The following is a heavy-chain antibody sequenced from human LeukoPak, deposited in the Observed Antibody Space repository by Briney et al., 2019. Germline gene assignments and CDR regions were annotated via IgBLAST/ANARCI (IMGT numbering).Heavy chain of an antibody. Sequence: GGSLRLSCAASGFTVSSNYMSWVRQAPGKGLEWVSVIYSGGSTYYADSVKGRFTISRDNSKNTLYLQMNSLRAEDTAVYYCASSMDFWSGPVDYWGQGTLVTVSS. CDR2: IYSGGST. D-gene: IGHD3-3*01. CDR1: GFTVSSNY. CDR3: ASSMDFWSGPVDY. V-gene: IGHV3-66*01. J-gene: IGHJ4*02.